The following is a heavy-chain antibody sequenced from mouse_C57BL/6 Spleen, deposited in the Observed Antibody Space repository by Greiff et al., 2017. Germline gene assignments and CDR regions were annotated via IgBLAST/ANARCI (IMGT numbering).Heavy chain of an antibody. V-gene: IGHV1-82*01. J-gene: IGHJ2*01. CDR1: GYAFSSSW. D-gene: IGHD1-1*01. CDR2: IYPGDGDT. Sequence: VKLMESGPELVKPGASVKISCKASGYAFSSSWMNWVKQRPGKGLEWIGRIYPGDGDTNYNGKFKGKATLTADKSSSTAYMQLSSLTSEDSAVYFCARYYGSPGYWGQGTTLTVSS. CDR3: ARYYGSPGY.